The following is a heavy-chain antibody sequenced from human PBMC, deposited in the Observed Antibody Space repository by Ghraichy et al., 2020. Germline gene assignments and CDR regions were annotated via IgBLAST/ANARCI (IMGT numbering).Heavy chain of an antibody. CDR1: GGSISSYY. CDR2: IYYSGST. J-gene: IGHJ6*02. V-gene: IGHV4-59*01. Sequence: SQTLSLTCTVSGGSISSYYWSWIRQPPGKGLEWIGYIYYSGSTNYNPAVKSRVTISVETSKNQFSLKLSSVTAADTAVYYCARVGQTSNDSSGYWYYYYYGMDVWGQGTTVTFSS. CDR3: ARVGQTSNDSSGYWYYYYYGMDV. D-gene: IGHD3-22*01.